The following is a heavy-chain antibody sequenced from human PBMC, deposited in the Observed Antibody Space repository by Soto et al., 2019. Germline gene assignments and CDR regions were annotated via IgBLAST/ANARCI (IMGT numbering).Heavy chain of an antibody. J-gene: IGHJ4*02. Sequence: PSETLSLTCTFSGGSISGSSYYWGWIRQPPGKGLEWIGNIYYSGSTYYNPSLKSRVTISVDTSKNQFSLKLSSVTAADTAVYYCMLGSGWKDFDYWGQGTLVTVSS. CDR1: GGSISGSSYY. CDR3: MLGSGWKDFDY. CDR2: IYYSGST. V-gene: IGHV4-39*01. D-gene: IGHD3-22*01.